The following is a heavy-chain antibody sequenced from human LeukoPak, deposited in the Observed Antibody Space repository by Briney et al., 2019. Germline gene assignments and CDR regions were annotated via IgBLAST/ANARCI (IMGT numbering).Heavy chain of an antibody. D-gene: IGHD2-2*01. J-gene: IGHJ4*02. Sequence: GGSLRLSCAASGFTFSDYYMSWIRQAPGKGLEWVGFIRSKAYGGTTEYAASVKGGFTISRDDSKSIAYLQMNSLKTEDTAVYYCTRDSYSSQLAYYWGQGTLVTVSS. CDR3: TRDSYSSQLAYY. V-gene: IGHV3-49*03. CDR2: IRSKAYGGTT. CDR1: GFTFSDYY.